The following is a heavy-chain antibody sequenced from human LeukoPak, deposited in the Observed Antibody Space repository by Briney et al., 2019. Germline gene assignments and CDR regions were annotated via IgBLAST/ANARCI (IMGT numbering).Heavy chain of an antibody. D-gene: IGHD4-17*01. V-gene: IGHV3-48*03. J-gene: IGHJ6*03. CDR3: ASPWGDYGDYRHALDYYYMDV. CDR2: ISSSGSTI. Sequence: GGSLRLSCAASGFTFSSYEMNWVRQAPGKGLEWVSYISSSGSTIYYADSVKGRFTISRDNAKSSLYLQMSSLRSEDTAVYYCASPWGDYGDYRHALDYYYMDVWGKGTTVTISS. CDR1: GFTFSSYE.